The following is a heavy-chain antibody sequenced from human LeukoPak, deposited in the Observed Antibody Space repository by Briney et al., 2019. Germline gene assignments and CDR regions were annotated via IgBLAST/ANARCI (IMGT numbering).Heavy chain of an antibody. V-gene: IGHV3-23*01. Sequence: GGSLRLSCAASGFTFSSYAMSWVRQAPGKGLEWVSAISGSGGSTYYADSVKGRFTISRGNSKNTLYLQMNSLRAEDTAVYYCAKAVTMIVVVAIDYWGQGTLVTVSS. J-gene: IGHJ4*02. D-gene: IGHD3-22*01. CDR1: GFTFSSYA. CDR2: ISGSGGST. CDR3: AKAVTMIVVVAIDY.